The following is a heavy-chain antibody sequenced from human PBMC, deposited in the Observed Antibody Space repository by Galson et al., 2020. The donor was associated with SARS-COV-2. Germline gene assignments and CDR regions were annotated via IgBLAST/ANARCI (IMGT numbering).Heavy chain of an antibody. J-gene: IGHJ5*02. Sequence: SETLSLTCSVFGGSMSKYYWSWIRQSPGKGLEWIGNIYYSGGTKYNPSLKSRVSMSVDTSENQFSLKLNSVTAADTAVYYCARVGGNDGWNWFDPWGQGTLVTVSS. CDR3: ARVGGNDGWNWFDP. CDR2: IYYSGGT. CDR1: GGSMSKYY. V-gene: IGHV4-59*01. D-gene: IGHD1-1*01.